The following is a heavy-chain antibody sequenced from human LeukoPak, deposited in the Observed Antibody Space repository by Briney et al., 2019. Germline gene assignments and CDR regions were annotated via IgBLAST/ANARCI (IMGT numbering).Heavy chain of an antibody. CDR2: IGSSSTYI. V-gene: IGHV3-21*01. CDR3: ARDRTFANRYYDFWSGPMNV. CDR1: GFTFSDYT. D-gene: IGHD3-3*01. Sequence: PGGSLRLSCAASGFTFSDYTMNWVRQAPGKGLEWVSSIGSSSTYIYYADSVKGRFTISRDNAKNSLYLQMNSLRVEDTAVYYCARDRTFANRYYDFWSGPMNVWGKGTTVAVSS. J-gene: IGHJ6*03.